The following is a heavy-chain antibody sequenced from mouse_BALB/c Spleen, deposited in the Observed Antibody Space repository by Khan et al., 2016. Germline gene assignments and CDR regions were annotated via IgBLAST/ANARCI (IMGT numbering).Heavy chain of an antibody. Sequence: VQLVESGAELVRPGSSVKFSCEASGYAFSGYWMNWVKQRPGQGLEWIGQIYPGDGDTNYTAKFKGKATLTADTSSSTAYLQLSSLTSEDTAVYCCASGTPFAYWGQGTLVTVSA. D-gene: IGHD1-1*02. CDR1: GYAFSGYW. CDR3: ASGTPFAY. CDR2: IYPGDGDT. V-gene: IGHV1-80*01. J-gene: IGHJ3*01.